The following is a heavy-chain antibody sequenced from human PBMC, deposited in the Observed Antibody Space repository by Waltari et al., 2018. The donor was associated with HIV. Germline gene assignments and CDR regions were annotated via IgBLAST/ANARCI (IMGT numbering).Heavy chain of an antibody. CDR2: INHSGST. D-gene: IGHD3-3*01. Sequence: QVQLQQWGAGRLEPSETLSLTCAVYGGSFSGYFWTWIRQSPGKGLEWSGEINHSGSTNYNPSLRSRLTLSVDTSKSQFSLKLDSVTAADTAVYYCARSEGSGYSAVDYWGQGTLVTVSS. CDR3: ARSEGSGYSAVDY. CDR1: GGSFSGYF. V-gene: IGHV4-34*01. J-gene: IGHJ4*02.